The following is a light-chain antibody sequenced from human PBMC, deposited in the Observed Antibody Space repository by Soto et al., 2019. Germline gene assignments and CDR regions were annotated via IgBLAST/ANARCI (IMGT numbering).Light chain of an antibody. CDR2: DTY. Sequence: EVVLTQSPATLSLSPGERATLSCRASQSVNRYLAWYQQKPGQAPRLLIYDTYNRATGIPARFSGSGSGTDFTLTISSLEPEDFAVYYCQQREHWPPITFGQGTRLEIK. CDR1: QSVNRY. V-gene: IGKV3-11*01. J-gene: IGKJ5*01. CDR3: QQREHWPPIT.